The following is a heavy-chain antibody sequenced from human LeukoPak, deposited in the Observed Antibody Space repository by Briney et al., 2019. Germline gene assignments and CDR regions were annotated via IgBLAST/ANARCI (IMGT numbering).Heavy chain of an antibody. J-gene: IGHJ4*02. CDR2: IYDSVST. D-gene: IGHD3-10*01. V-gene: IGHV4-31*03. CDR3: ARVPIIRGVIED. Sequence: SETLSLTYTVSGVSISRGGDYWSWIRQHPGKGLEWIGYIYDSVSTYYNPSLKSRVTISADTSKNEFSLKLSSVTAADTAVFYCARVPIIRGVIEDWGQGTLVSVSS. CDR1: GVSISRGGDY.